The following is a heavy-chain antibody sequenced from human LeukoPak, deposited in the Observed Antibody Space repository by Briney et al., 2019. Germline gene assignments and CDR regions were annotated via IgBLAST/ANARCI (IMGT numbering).Heavy chain of an antibody. Sequence: SETLSLTCTVSGGSISSYYWSWIRQPPGKGLEWIGYIYYSGSTNYNPSLKGRVTISVDTSKNQFSLKLSSVTAADTAVYYCARLWFGELSTDAFDIWGQGTMVTVSS. CDR1: GGSISSYY. J-gene: IGHJ3*02. CDR2: IYYSGST. V-gene: IGHV4-59*08. CDR3: ARLWFGELSTDAFDI. D-gene: IGHD3-10*01.